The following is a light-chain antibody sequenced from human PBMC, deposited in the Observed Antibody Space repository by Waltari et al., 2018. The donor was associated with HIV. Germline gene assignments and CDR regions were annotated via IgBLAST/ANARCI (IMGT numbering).Light chain of an antibody. V-gene: IGLV1-44*01. J-gene: IGLJ3*02. Sequence: QSVLTQPPSASGTPGQRVTISCSGRSSNTGSTTVNWYQQFPGTAPKLLIYRNNHLPSGVPDRFSGSKSGTSAYLASSGLQSEDEADYYWAVWDDSLNGWVFGGGTKLTVL. CDR3: AVWDDSLNGWV. CDR1: SSNTGSTT. CDR2: RNN.